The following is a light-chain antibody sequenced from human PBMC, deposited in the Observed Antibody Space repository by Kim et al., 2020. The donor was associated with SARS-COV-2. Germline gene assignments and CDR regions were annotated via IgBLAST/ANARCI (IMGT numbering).Light chain of an antibody. Sequence: SSELTQDPAVSVAVGQTVKITCQGDSLRTYYASWYQQKPGQAPVLVIYGKNNRPSGIPDRFSGSSSGNTASLTITGAQAEDEADYYCNSRDSSRTHYDFG. J-gene: IGLJ1*01. CDR2: GKN. CDR1: SLRTYY. CDR3: NSRDSSRTHYD. V-gene: IGLV3-19*01.